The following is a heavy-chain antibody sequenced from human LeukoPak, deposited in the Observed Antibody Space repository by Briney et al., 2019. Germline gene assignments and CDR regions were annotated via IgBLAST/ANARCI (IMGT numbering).Heavy chain of an antibody. V-gene: IGHV3-66*01. CDR2: IYSGVST. J-gene: IGHJ3*02. CDR3: ARGEFIRNVFDT. CDR1: WITVHREY. Sequence: GSLEILFAASWITVHREYNSRVRQAPGKGPEWVSVIYSGVSTYYADSVKGRFTISRDNSKNMLYLQMNNLRAEDTAVYSCARGEFIRNVFDTWGQGTMVSVSS. D-gene: IGHD3-10*01.